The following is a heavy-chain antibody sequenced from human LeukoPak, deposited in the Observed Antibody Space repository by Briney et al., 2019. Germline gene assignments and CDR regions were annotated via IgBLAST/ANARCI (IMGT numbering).Heavy chain of an antibody. Sequence: SETLSLTCTVSGGSISSSSYYWGWIRQPPGKGLVWIGSIYYSGSTYYNPSLKSRVTISVDTSKNQFSLKLSSVTAADTAVYYCARGPDIVVVPAAINFDYWGQGTLVTVSS. D-gene: IGHD2-2*01. CDR3: ARGPDIVVVPAAINFDY. CDR1: GGSISSSSYY. CDR2: IYYSGST. V-gene: IGHV4-39*07. J-gene: IGHJ4*02.